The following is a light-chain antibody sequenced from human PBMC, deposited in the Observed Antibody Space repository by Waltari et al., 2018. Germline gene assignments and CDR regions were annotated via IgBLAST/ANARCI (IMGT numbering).Light chain of an antibody. CDR1: QSISSN. J-gene: IGKJ4*01. CDR3: QQYNNWPLT. CDR2: SAS. V-gene: IGKV3-15*01. Sequence: EIVMTPSPATLSVSPGERATLTCRASQSISSNLAWYQQKPGQAPRLLIYSASARATGVPARFSGSVSGTEFTLTISSLQSEDFAVYYCQQYNNWPLTFGGGTKVEIK.